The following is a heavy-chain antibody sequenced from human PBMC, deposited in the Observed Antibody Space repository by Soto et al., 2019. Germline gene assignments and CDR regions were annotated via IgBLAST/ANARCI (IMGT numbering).Heavy chain of an antibody. D-gene: IGHD3-22*01. J-gene: IGHJ6*02. CDR3: ARDYYDSSGYYGMDV. V-gene: IGHV4-31*03. Sequence: QVQLQESGPGLVKPSQTLSLTCTVSGGSISSGGYYWSWIRQHPGKGLEWIGYIYYSGSTYYNPSLKSRVTISGDTSKNQFSLKLSSVTAGDKAVYYCARDYYDSSGYYGMDVWGQGTTVTVSS. CDR1: GGSISSGGYY. CDR2: IYYSGST.